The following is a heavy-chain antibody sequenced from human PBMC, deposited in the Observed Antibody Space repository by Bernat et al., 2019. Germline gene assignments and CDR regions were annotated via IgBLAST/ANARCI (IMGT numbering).Heavy chain of an antibody. CDR1: GFTFSSYG. V-gene: IGHV3-33*01. Sequence: QVQLVESGGGVVQPGRSLRLSCAASGFTFSSYGMHWVRQAPGKGLEWVAVIWCDGSNKYYADSVKGRFTISRDNSKNTLYLQMNSLRAEDTAVYYCARDPDSSRHRDYSGMDVWGQGTTVTVSS. D-gene: IGHD6-13*01. CDR2: IWCDGSNK. CDR3: ARDPDSSRHRDYSGMDV. J-gene: IGHJ6*02.